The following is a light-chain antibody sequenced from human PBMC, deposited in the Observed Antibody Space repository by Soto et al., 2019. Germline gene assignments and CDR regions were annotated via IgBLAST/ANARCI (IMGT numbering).Light chain of an antibody. CDR1: QSISSW. CDR3: QQYNSYSSIT. V-gene: IGKV1-5*03. J-gene: IGKJ5*01. Sequence: DIQMTQSPSMLSAFVGDRVTITCRASQSISSWLAWYQQKPGKAPKLLIYKSSSLQSGVPSRFSGSGSVKEFTITISSLQPDDFATYYCQQYNSYSSITFGQGTRLEIK. CDR2: KSS.